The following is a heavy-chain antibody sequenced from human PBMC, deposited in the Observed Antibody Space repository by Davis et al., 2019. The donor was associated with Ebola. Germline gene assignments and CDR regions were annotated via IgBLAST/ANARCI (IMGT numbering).Heavy chain of an antibody. CDR2: IYSGGST. CDR3: ARDSDFYYYDSSGYYARRYFDL. CDR1: GFTVSSNY. Sequence: PGGSLRLSCAASGFTVSSNYMSWVRQAPGKGLEWVSVIYSGGSTYYADSVKGRFTISRDNSKNTLYLQMNSLRAEDTAVYYCARDSDFYYYDSSGYYARRYFDLWGRGTLVTVSS. J-gene: IGHJ2*01. D-gene: IGHD3-22*01. V-gene: IGHV3-66*01.